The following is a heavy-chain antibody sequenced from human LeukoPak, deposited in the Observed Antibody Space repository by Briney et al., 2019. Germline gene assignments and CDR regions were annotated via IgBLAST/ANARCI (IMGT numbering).Heavy chain of an antibody. CDR3: ARSGGRSRGTEGYFDY. V-gene: IGHV3-64*02. D-gene: IGHD3-16*01. J-gene: IGHJ4*02. CDR2: ISSNGGST. Sequence: GGSLRLSCAASGFTFSSYAMHWVRQAPGKGLEYVSAISSNGGSTYYADSVKGRFTISRDNSKNTLYLQMGSLRAEDMAVYYCARSGGRSRGTEGYFDYWGQGTLVTVSS. CDR1: GFTFSSYA.